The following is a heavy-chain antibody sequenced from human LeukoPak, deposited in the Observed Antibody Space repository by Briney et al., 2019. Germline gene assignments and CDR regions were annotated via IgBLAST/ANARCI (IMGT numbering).Heavy chain of an antibody. V-gene: IGHV3-23*01. J-gene: IGHJ4*02. Sequence: GGSLRLSCAPSGFTLNSYVMSCVRPAPGEGVEWVSAIGGSGARTYYAHSVRGRFTISRDNSKNTVDLQQNSLRGEDTAVYYCAKDLVSGDWYWRGFDSWGQGTLVTVSS. D-gene: IGHD6-19*01. CDR1: GFTLNSYV. CDR2: IGGSGART. CDR3: AKDLVSGDWYWRGFDS.